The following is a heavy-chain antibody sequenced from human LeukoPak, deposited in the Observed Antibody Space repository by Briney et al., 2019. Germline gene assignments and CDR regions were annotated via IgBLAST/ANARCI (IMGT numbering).Heavy chain of an antibody. J-gene: IGHJ5*02. CDR3: ARDPRGGKAWFDP. Sequence: QVQLQESGPGLVKPSETLSLTCTVSGGSISSYYWSWIRQPPGTGLEWLGYIYYSGSTNYNPSLKSRVTISVDTSKNQFSLKLSSVTAADTAVYYCARDPRGGKAWFDPWGQGTLVTVSS. V-gene: IGHV4-59*01. D-gene: IGHD2-15*01. CDR1: GGSISSYY. CDR2: IYYSGST.